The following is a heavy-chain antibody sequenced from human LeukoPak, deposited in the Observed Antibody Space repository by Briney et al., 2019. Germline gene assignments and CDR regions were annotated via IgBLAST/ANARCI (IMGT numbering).Heavy chain of an antibody. CDR1: GDSITSYY. CDR3: ARGFGSSWYYFDY. Sequence: SETLSLTCTVSGDSITSYYWSWIRQAPGKGLEWIGYIYDSETTRYNPSLRSRVTIPLDTSKKQFSLKLSSVTAADTAVYYCARGFGSSWYYFDYWGQGTLATVSS. J-gene: IGHJ4*02. CDR2: IYDSETT. D-gene: IGHD6-13*01. V-gene: IGHV4-59*01.